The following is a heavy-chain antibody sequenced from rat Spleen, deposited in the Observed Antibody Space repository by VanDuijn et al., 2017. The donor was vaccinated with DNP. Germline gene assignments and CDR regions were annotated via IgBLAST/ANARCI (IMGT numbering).Heavy chain of an antibody. V-gene: IGHV5-7*01. CDR1: GFIFRDYN. CDR2: ISYEGSST. J-gene: IGHJ2*01. D-gene: IGHD3-1*01. CDR3: TTDLSGAVDY. Sequence: EVQLVESGGGLVQPGRSLKLSCAASGFIFRDYNMAWVRQAPKKGLEWVATISYEGSSTYYGDSVKGRFTISRDNAKSTLYLQMDSLRSEDTATYYCTTDLSGAVDYWGQGVMVTVSS.